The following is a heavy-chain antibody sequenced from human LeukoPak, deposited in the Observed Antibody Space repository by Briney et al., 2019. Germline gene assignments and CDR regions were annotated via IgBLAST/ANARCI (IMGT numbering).Heavy chain of an antibody. V-gene: IGHV4-39*01. CDR2: IYYSGST. J-gene: IGHJ4*02. CDR1: GGSISSSSYY. CDR3: ARGQVLRYFDWLTYFDY. Sequence: SETLSLTCTVSGGSISSSSYYWGWIRQPPGKGLERIGSIYYSGSTYYNPSLKSRVTISVDTSKNQFSLKLSSVTAADTAVYYCARGQVLRYFDWLTYFDYWGQGTLVTVSS. D-gene: IGHD3-9*01.